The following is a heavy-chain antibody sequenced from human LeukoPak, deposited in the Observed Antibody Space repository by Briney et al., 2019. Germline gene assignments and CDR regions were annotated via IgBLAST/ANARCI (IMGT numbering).Heavy chain of an antibody. V-gene: IGHV5-51*01. CDR2: IYPGDSDT. CDR3: ARPGVKYSDYGSDAFDI. J-gene: IGHJ3*02. Sequence: GESLKISCKGSGSTFANYWIGWVRQLPGKGLEWMGIIYPGDSDTKYSPSFQGQVTMSVDKSINTAYLQWGSLKASDTAMYYCARPGVKYSDYGSDAFDIWGQGTMVTVSS. CDR1: GSTFANYW. D-gene: IGHD5-12*01.